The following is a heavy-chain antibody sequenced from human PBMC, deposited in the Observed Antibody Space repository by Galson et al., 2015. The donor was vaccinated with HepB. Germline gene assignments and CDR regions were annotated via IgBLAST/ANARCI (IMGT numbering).Heavy chain of an antibody. CDR1: GGTFSSYA. CDR3: ARSPQYNWNDGDY. V-gene: IGHV1-69*13. CDR2: IIPIFGTA. Sequence: SVKVSCKASGGTFSSYAISWVRQAPGQGLEWMGGIIPIFGTANYAQKFQGRVTITADESTSTAYMELSSLRSEDTAVYYCARSPQYNWNDGDYWGQGTLVTVSS. D-gene: IGHD1-1*01. J-gene: IGHJ4*02.